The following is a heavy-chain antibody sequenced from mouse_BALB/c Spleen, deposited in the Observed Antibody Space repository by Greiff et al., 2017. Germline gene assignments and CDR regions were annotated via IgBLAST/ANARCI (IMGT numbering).Heavy chain of an antibody. CDR2: ISYDGSN. J-gene: IGHJ4*01. D-gene: IGHD2-1*01. V-gene: IGHV3-6*02. CDR1: GYSITSGYY. Sequence: EVKLMESGPGLVKPSQSLSLTCSVTGYSITSGYYWNWIRQFPGNKLEWMGYISYDGSNNYNPSLKNRISITRDTSKNQFFLKLNSVTTEDTATYYCAREGGNYVLDYWGQGTSVTVSS. CDR3: AREGGNYVLDY.